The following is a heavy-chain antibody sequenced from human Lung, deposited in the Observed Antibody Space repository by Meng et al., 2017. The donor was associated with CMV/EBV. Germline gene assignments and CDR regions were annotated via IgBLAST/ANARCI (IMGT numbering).Heavy chain of an antibody. CDR3: ASTGYSYDYVQVY. D-gene: IGHD5-18*01. CDR2: IYYSGST. Sequence: LXCTVSGGSISSYYWSWIRQPPGKGLEWIGYIYYSGSTNYNPSLKSRVTISVDTSKNQFSLKLSSVTAADTAVYYCASTGYSYDYVQVYWGQGALVTVSS. V-gene: IGHV4-59*01. J-gene: IGHJ4*02. CDR1: GGSISSYY.